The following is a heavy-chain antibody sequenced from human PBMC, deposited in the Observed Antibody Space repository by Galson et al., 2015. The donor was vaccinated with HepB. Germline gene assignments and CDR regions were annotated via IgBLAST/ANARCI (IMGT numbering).Heavy chain of an antibody. D-gene: IGHD2-21*02. CDR3: ARRRIYCLGDCYSGYFDY. CDR1: GGSITSSSHS. V-gene: IGHV4-39*01. CDR2: IYFSGST. J-gene: IGHJ4*02. Sequence: SETLSLTCTVSGGSITSSSHSWGWIRQPPGKGLEWIATIYFSGSTYYNPSLKSRVTISVDTSKNQFSLKMNSVAAADSAVYYCARRRIYCLGDCYSGYFDYWGLGTLVTVSS.